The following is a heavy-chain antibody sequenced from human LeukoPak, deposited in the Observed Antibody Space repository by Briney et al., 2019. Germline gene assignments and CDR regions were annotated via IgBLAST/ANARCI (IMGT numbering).Heavy chain of an antibody. D-gene: IGHD2-21*02. CDR1: GGSISSSSYY. Sequence: PSETLSLTCTVSGGSISSSSYYWGWIRQPPGKGLEWIGSIYYSGSTYYNPSLKSRVTISVDTSKNQCSLKLSSVTAADTAVYYCATPYCGGDCYLAQGTPGPIDNWGQGTLVTVSS. CDR2: IYYSGST. V-gene: IGHV4-39*01. J-gene: IGHJ4*02. CDR3: ATPYCGGDCYLAQGTPGPIDN.